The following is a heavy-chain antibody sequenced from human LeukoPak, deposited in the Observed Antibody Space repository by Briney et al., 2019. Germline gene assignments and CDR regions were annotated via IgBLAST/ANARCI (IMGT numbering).Heavy chain of an antibody. CDR3: AKISWDSGGDREKF. Sequence: GGSLRLSCAASGFTFSSYGMHWVRQAPGKGLEWVAVISYDGSNKYYADSVKGRFTISRDNSKNTLYLQLSSLRAEDTAVYYCAKISWDSGGDREKFWGQGTLVTVSS. CDR2: ISYDGSNK. CDR1: GFTFSSYG. V-gene: IGHV3-30*18. D-gene: IGHD2-21*02. J-gene: IGHJ4*02.